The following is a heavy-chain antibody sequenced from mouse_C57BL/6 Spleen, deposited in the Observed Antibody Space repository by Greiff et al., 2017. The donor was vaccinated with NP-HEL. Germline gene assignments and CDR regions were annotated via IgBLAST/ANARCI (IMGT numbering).Heavy chain of an antibody. J-gene: IGHJ2*01. CDR2: IDPSDSYT. Sequence: QVQLQQPGAELVMPGASVKLSCKASGYTFTSYWMHWVKQRPGQGLEWIGEIDPSDSYTNYNQKFKGKSTLTVDKSSSTAYMQLSSLTSEDSAVYYCARGITTDYFDYWGQGTTLTVSS. D-gene: IGHD1-1*01. CDR1: GYTFTSYW. CDR3: ARGITTDYFDY. V-gene: IGHV1-69*01.